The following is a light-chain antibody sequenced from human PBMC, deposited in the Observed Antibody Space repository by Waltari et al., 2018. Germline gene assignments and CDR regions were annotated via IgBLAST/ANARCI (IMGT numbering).Light chain of an antibody. CDR2: KAS. CDR1: QSISSW. CDR3: QQYNRYSTWT. J-gene: IGKJ1*01. Sequence: DIQMTQSPSTLSVSVGDTVTITCRASQSISSWLAWYQQKPGKVPKLLIYKASSLESGVPSRFSGSGSGTEFTLTISSLQPDDFATYYCQQYNRYSTWTCGQGTKVEIK. V-gene: IGKV1-5*03.